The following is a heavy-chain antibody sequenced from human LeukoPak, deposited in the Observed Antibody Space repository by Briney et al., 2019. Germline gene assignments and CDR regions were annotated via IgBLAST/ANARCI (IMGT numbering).Heavy chain of an antibody. J-gene: IGHJ6*02. V-gene: IGHV7-4-1*02. CDR3: ARESRGQWLKYYYYGMDV. CDR2: INTNTGNP. CDR1: GYTFTSYA. D-gene: IGHD6-19*01. Sequence: ASVKVSCKASGYTFTSYAMNWVRQAPGQGLEWMGWINTNTGNPTYAPGFTGRFVFSLDTSVSTAYLQISSLKAEDTAVYYCARESRGQWLKYYYYGMDVWGQGTTVTVSS.